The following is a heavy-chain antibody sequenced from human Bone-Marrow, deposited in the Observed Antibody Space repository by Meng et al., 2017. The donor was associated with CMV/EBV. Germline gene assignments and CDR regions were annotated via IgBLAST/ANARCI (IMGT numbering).Heavy chain of an antibody. CDR3: ARDIVVVPAAIPYYYGMDV. D-gene: IGHD2-2*01. CDR1: GYTFSRYW. V-gene: IGHV3-7*01. Sequence: GGSLRLSCAASGYTFSRYWMSWVRQAPGKGLEWVANIKQDGSEKYYVDSVKGRFTISRDNAKNSLYLQMNSLRAEDTAVYYCARDIVVVPAAIPYYYGMDVWGQGTTVTVSS. J-gene: IGHJ6*02. CDR2: IKQDGSEK.